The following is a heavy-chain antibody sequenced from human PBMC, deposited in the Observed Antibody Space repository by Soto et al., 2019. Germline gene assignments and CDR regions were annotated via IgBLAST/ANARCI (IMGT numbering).Heavy chain of an antibody. CDR2: ISYDGSNK. CDR3: ARGTPPYC. D-gene: IGHD2-21*01. CDR1: GFTFSSYA. Sequence: QVQLVESGGGVVQPGRSLRLSCAASGFTFSSYAMHWVRQAPGKGLEWVAVISYDGSNKYYAESVKGRFTISRDNSKNTLYLQMNSLRAEDTAVYYCARGTPPYCGGQGTLVTVSS. V-gene: IGHV3-30-3*01. J-gene: IGHJ4*02.